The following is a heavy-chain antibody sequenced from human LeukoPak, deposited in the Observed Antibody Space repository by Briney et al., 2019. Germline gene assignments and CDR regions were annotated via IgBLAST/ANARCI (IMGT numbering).Heavy chain of an antibody. J-gene: IGHJ4*02. D-gene: IGHD6-6*01. CDR1: GFTLSNYA. Sequence: GGSLRLSCSASGFTLSNYAMHWVRQAPGKGLEGVALISYGGSAKFYADSVKGRFTISRDNSKSTLDLQMNSLRTEDTAVYYCARVRDQRVYYFDYWGQGSLVTVSS. V-gene: IGHV3-30*04. CDR3: ARVRDQRVYYFDY. CDR2: ISYGGSAK.